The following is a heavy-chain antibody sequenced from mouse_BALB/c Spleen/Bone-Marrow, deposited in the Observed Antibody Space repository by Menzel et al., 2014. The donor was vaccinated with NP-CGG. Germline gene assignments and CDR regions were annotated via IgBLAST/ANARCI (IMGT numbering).Heavy chain of an antibody. CDR1: GYSFTSGYH. CDR2: ISYDGSN. Sequence: VQLKQSGPGLVKPSQSLAVSCSVTGYSFTSGYHWYWNRQFPGNKLEWMGYISYDGSNDYNPSLKNRISITRDTSKNQFFLKLNSVTAEDTATYYCAREAMDYWGQGTSVTVSS. V-gene: IGHV3-6*02. J-gene: IGHJ4*01. CDR3: AREAMDY.